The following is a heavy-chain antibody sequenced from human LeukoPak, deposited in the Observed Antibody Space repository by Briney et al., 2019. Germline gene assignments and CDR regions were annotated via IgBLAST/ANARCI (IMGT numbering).Heavy chain of an antibody. V-gene: IGHV4-30-2*01. CDR3: ARGGVYTGMDA. D-gene: IGHD2-2*02. J-gene: IGHJ6*02. Sequence: SETLSLTCGVSGDNINLGRYSRKWIRRPPAKSLERIGNIFHSGVTYYKPSLRSRVAISLDRSKNQVSLNVTSVTAADTAVYYCARGGVYTGMDAWGQGTTVIVSS. CDR2: IFHSGVT. CDR1: GDNINLGRYS.